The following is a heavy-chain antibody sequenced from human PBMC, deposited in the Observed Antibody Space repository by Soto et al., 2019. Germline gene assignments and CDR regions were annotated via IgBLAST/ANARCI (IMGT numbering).Heavy chain of an antibody. CDR2: ISHGGTT. Sequence: LSLTCTVSGGSVSSGVYYWSWIRQSSGKGLEWIGHISHGGTTKSNPSLKSPVTISLDTAKNQFSLKVTSVTAADTAMYYCARASFYYDTSGYAVGWLDPWGQGTRVTVSS. V-gene: IGHV4-61*08. D-gene: IGHD3-22*01. J-gene: IGHJ5*02. CDR3: ARASFYYDTSGYAVGWLDP. CDR1: GGSVSSGVYY.